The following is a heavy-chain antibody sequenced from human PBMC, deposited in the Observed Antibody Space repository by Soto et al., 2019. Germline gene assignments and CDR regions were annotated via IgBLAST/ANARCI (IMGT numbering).Heavy chain of an antibody. D-gene: IGHD1-26*01. V-gene: IGHV3-21*01. CDR3: ARESIVTGSVNYYYYMDV. Sequence: GGFLRLSCAASGFAFSSYVMIWVRQAPGKGLEWVSSISSRSENIFYADSLKGRFTISRDNSRNSLYLQMNSLRAEDTAVSYCARESIVTGSVNYYYYMDVWGTGAAVTVS. J-gene: IGHJ6*03. CDR2: ISSRSENI. CDR1: GFAFSSYV.